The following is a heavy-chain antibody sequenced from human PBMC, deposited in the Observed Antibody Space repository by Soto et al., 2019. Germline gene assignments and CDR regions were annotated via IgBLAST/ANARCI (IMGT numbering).Heavy chain of an antibody. Sequence: LSLTCAVSGGSISSGGYSWSWIRQPPGKGLEWIGYIYHSGSTYYNPSLKSRVTISVDRSKNQFSLKLSSVTAADTAVYYCARTLNYYYGMDVWGQGTTVTVSS. J-gene: IGHJ6*02. CDR2: IYHSGST. CDR1: GGSISSGGYS. V-gene: IGHV4-30-2*01. CDR3: ARTLNYYYGMDV.